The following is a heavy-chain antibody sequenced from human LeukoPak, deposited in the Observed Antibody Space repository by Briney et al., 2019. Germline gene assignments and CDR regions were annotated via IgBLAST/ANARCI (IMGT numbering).Heavy chain of an antibody. V-gene: IGHV3-30*02. CDR1: GFTFSSYG. J-gene: IGHJ6*04. CDR3: AKERAGLLWFGEEMDV. Sequence: GGSLRLSCAASGFTFSSYGMHWVRQAPGKGLEWVAFIRYDGSNKYYAYSVKGRFTISRDNSKNTLYLQMNSLRAEDTAVYYCAKERAGLLWFGEEMDVWGKGTTVTVSS. D-gene: IGHD3-10*01. CDR2: IRYDGSNK.